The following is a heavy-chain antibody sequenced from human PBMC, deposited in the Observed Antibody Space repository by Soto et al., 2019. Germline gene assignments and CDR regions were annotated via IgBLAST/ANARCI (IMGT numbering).Heavy chain of an antibody. Sequence: QVQLQESGPGLVKPSQTLSLNCTVSGGSISSGGYYWSWIRQHPGKGLGWIGYIYHSGSTYYNPSLTRRVTISVDTSKTPFSLKLSSVTVADTAVYYCAREAAGILNWFDPWGQGTLVTVSS. J-gene: IGHJ5*02. D-gene: IGHD6-25*01. CDR2: IYHSGST. V-gene: IGHV4-31*03. CDR1: GGSISSGGYY. CDR3: AREAAGILNWFDP.